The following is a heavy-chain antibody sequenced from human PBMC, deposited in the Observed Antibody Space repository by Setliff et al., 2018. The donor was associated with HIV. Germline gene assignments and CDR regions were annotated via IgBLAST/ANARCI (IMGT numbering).Heavy chain of an antibody. CDR2: ISAYNGNT. CDR1: GYTFTSYG. J-gene: IGHJ4*02. Sequence: ASVKVSCKASGYTFTSYGISWVRQAPGQGLEWMGWISAYNGNTNYAQKLQGRVTITADESTSTAYMELSSLRSEDTAVYYCAAGYCGGDCYSRQSYFDYWGQGTLVTVSS. V-gene: IGHV1-18*01. D-gene: IGHD2-21*02. CDR3: AAGYCGGDCYSRQSYFDY.